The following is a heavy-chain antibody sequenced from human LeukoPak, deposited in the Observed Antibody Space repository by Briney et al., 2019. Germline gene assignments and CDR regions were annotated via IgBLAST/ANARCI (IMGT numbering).Heavy chain of an antibody. Sequence: ASVKVSCKASGGTFSSYAISWVRQAPGQGLEWMGGIIPTFGTANYAQKFQGRVTITTDESTSTAYMELSSLRSEDTAVYYCASTTYYYDSSGYYFDYWGQGTLVTVSS. V-gene: IGHV1-69*05. CDR2: IIPTFGTA. D-gene: IGHD3-22*01. J-gene: IGHJ4*02. CDR3: ASTTYYYDSSGYYFDY. CDR1: GGTFSSYA.